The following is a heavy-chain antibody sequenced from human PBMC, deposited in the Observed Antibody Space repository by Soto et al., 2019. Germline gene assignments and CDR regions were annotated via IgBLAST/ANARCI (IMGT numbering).Heavy chain of an antibody. V-gene: IGHV3-23*01. CDR2: ISGSGGST. Sequence: PGGSLRLSCSASGATFSNHALSWVRQAPGKGLEWVSAISGSGGSTYYADSVKGRFTISRDNSKNTLYLQMNSLRAEDTAVYYCAYSSTPFDYWGQGTLVTVSS. J-gene: IGHJ4*02. D-gene: IGHD6-13*01. CDR3: AYSSTPFDY. CDR1: GATFSNHA.